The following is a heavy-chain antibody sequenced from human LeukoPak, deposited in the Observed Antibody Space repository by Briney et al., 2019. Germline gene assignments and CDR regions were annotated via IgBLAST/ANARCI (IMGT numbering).Heavy chain of an antibody. D-gene: IGHD4-17*01. Sequence: PGGSLRLSCAASGFTFSSYAMHWVRQAPGKGLEWVAVISYDGSNKYYADSVKGRFTISRDNSKNTLYLQMNSLRVEDTAVYYCAKDHGDYEGFDYWGQGTLVTVSS. J-gene: IGHJ4*02. CDR1: GFTFSSYA. CDR2: ISYDGSNK. CDR3: AKDHGDYEGFDY. V-gene: IGHV3-30*18.